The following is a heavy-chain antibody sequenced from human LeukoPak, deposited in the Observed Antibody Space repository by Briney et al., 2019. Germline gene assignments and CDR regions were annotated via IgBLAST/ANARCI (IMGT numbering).Heavy chain of an antibody. D-gene: IGHD3-3*01. V-gene: IGHV4-59*01. CDR1: GGSISSYY. Sequence: SETLSLTCTVSGGSISSYYWSWIRQPPGKGLEWIGYIYYSGSTNYNPSLKSRVTISVDTSKNQFSLKLSSVTAADTAVYYCARAVDFWSGYYEYGFDYWGQGTLVTVSS. CDR2: IYYSGST. CDR3: ARAVDFWSGYYEYGFDY. J-gene: IGHJ4*02.